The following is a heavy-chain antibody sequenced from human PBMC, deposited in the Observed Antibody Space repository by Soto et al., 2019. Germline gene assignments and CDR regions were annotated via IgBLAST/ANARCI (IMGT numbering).Heavy chain of an antibody. CDR2: IYSGGST. J-gene: IGHJ3*02. V-gene: IGHV3-53*01. Sequence: GGSLRLSCAASGFTVSSNYMSWVHQAPGKGLEWVSVIYSGGSTYYADSVKGRFTISRDNSKNTLYLQMNSLRAEDTAVYYCARARDLHAGAFDIWGQGTMVTVSS. D-gene: IGHD4-4*01. CDR3: ARARDLHAGAFDI. CDR1: GFTVSSNY.